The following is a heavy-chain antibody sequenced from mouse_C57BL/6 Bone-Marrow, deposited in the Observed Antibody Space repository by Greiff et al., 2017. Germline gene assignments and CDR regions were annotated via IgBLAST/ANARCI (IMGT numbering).Heavy chain of an antibody. CDR2: IYPRAGST. D-gene: IGHD1-1*01. J-gene: IGHJ2*01. V-gene: IGHV1-85*01. CDR1: GYTFTSYD. Sequence: VKLVESGPELVKPGASVKLSCKASGYTFTSYDINWVKQRPGQGLEWIGWIYPRAGSTKYNEKFKGKATLTVDTSSSTAYMELHSLTSEDSAVYFCARRGTLLRYRDYWGQGTTLTVSS. CDR3: ARRGTLLRYRDY.